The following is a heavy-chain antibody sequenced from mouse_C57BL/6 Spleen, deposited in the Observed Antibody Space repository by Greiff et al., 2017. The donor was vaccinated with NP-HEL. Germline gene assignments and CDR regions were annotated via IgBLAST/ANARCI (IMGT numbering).Heavy chain of an antibody. CDR1: GFTFSDYG. D-gene: IGHD2-5*01. CDR3: ARHSTYAMDY. V-gene: IGHV5-17*01. J-gene: IGHJ4*01. CDR2: ISRGSSTI. Sequence: EVKLQESGGGLVKPGGSLKLSCAASGFTFSDYGMHWVRQAPEKGLEWVAYISRGSSTIYYADQVKGRFTISRDNAKNTLFLQMTSLRSEDTAMYYCARHSTYAMDYWGQGTSVTVSS.